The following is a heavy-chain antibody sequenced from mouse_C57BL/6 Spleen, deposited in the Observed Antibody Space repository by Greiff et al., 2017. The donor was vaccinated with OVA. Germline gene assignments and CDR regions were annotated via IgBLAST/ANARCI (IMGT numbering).Heavy chain of an antibody. CDR3: AREEYDYDDAMDY. V-gene: IGHV3-6*01. CDR2: ISYDGSN. CDR1: GYSITSGYY. J-gene: IGHJ4*01. Sequence: DVKLQESGPGLVKPSQSLSLTCSVTGYSITSGYYWNWIRQFPGNKLEWMGYISYDGSNNYNPSLKNRISITRDTSKNQFFLKLNSVTTEDTATYYCAREEYDYDDAMDYWGQGTSVTVSS. D-gene: IGHD2-4*01.